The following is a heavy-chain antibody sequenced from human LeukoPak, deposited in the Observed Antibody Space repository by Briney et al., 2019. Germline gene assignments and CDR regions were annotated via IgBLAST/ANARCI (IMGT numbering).Heavy chain of an antibody. Sequence: PGGSLRLSCAASGFTFNSYGMHWVRQAPGKGLEWVAFIRYDGSNKYYADSVKGRFTISRDNSKNTLYLQMNSLRTEDTAVYYCAKVHHYYGSGQGIIDGHDFDYWGQGTLVTVSS. CDR3: AKVHHYYGSGQGIIDGHDFDY. CDR2: IRYDGSNK. CDR1: GFTFNSYG. D-gene: IGHD3-10*01. V-gene: IGHV3-30*02. J-gene: IGHJ4*02.